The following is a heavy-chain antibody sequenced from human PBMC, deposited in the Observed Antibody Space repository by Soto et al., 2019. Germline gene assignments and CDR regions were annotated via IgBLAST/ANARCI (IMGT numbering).Heavy chain of an antibody. CDR1: GYTVTSFG. CDR3: ARSGLAHSSGWYF. V-gene: IGHV1-18*01. J-gene: IGHJ4*02. Sequence: DSLRVACQTSGYTVTSFGIGWGRKAPGQGLEWMGWISAYNGNTNYAQKLQGRVTMTTDTSTSTAYMELRSLRSDDTAVYYCARSGLAHSSGWYFWGQGTLVTVSS. D-gene: IGHD6-19*01. CDR2: ISAYNGNT.